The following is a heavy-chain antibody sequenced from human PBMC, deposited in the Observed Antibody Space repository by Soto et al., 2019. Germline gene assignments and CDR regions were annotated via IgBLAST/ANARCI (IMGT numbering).Heavy chain of an antibody. CDR2: ISAYNGNT. Sequence: QVQLVQSGAEVKKPGASVKVSCKASGYTFTSYGISWVRQAPGQGLEWMGWISAYNGNTNYAQKLQGRVTMTTDTPTSTAYMELRSVRSDDTAVYYCAREVEGIAVAGGFDPWCQGTLVTVSS. CDR3: AREVEGIAVAGGFDP. CDR1: GYTFTSYG. D-gene: IGHD6-19*01. V-gene: IGHV1-18*01. J-gene: IGHJ5*02.